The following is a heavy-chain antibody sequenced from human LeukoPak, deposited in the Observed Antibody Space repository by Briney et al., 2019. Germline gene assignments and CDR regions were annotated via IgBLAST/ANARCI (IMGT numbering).Heavy chain of an antibody. Sequence: GGSLRLSCAASGFTFNNAWMSWVRQAPGKGLEWVGRIRSKTAGGTTEYAAPLKGRFTISRDGSKNTLYLQMNSLKTEDTAVYYCTTEYGYAFDIWGHGTTVTVSS. J-gene: IGHJ3*02. CDR2: IRSKTAGGTT. CDR3: TTEYGYAFDI. CDR1: GFTFNNAW. V-gene: IGHV3-15*01. D-gene: IGHD4-17*01.